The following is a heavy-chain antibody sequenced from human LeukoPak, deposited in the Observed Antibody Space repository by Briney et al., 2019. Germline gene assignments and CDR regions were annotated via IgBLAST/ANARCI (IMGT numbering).Heavy chain of an antibody. D-gene: IGHD2-15*01. CDR1: GGSISSYY. CDR3: ARESCGGGGSCFNWFDP. CDR2: IYYSGST. J-gene: IGHJ5*02. Sequence: KTSETLSLTCTVSGGSISSYYWSWIRQPPGKGLEWIGSIYYSGSTNYNPSLKSRVTISVDTSKNQFSLKLSSVTAADTAVYYCARESCGGGGSCFNWFDPWGQGTLVTVSS. V-gene: IGHV4-59*01.